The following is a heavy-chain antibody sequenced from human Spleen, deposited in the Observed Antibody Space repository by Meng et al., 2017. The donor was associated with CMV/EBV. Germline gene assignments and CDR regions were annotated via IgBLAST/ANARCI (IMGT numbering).Heavy chain of an antibody. Sequence: GESLKISCAASGFTFSSHCMDWVRQAPGKGLEWVSYISSSGSTIYYADSVKGRFTISRDNAKNSLYLQMSSLRVGDTAVYYCARIPVDTTFFIQEFYFDSWGLGTLVTVSS. J-gene: IGHJ4*02. V-gene: IGHV3-48*04. CDR1: GFTFSSHC. D-gene: IGHD5-18*01. CDR2: ISSSGSTI. CDR3: ARIPVDTTFFIQEFYFDS.